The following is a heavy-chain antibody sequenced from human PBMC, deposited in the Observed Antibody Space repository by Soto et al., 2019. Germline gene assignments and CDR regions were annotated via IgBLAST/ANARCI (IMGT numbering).Heavy chain of an antibody. CDR1: GFTFSSYG. CDR3: AREGYYDSSGYSPYYGMDV. Sequence: GGSLRLSCAASGFTFSSYGMHWVRQAPGEGLEWVAVIWYDGSNKYYADSVKGRFTISRDNSKNTLYLQMNSLRAEDTAVYYCAREGYYDSSGYSPYYGMDVWGQGTTVTVSS. CDR2: IWYDGSNK. J-gene: IGHJ6*02. D-gene: IGHD3-22*01. V-gene: IGHV3-33*01.